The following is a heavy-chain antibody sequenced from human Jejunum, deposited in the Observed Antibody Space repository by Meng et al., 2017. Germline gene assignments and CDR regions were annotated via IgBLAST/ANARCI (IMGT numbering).Heavy chain of an antibody. CDR2: INTNTGGT. J-gene: IGHJ4*02. V-gene: IGHV1-2*06. CDR1: GYTLNGFY. D-gene: IGHD5-24*01. CDR3: AGRSYNYDDYFDF. Sequence: QVQMEQPGVEVGKPGASVKVSCRASGYTLNGFYMHWVRQAPGQGLEWMGRINTNTGGTNYAQNFKGRVTLTRDTSTVYMEVNRLRSDDTAVYYCAGRSYNYDDYFDFWGRGTLVTVSS.